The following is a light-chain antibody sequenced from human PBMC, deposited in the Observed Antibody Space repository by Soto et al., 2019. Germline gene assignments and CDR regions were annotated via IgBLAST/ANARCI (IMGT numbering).Light chain of an antibody. J-gene: IGKJ1*01. CDR2: GVS. Sequence: EIVMTQSPATLSVSPGEGATLYCKASQSVSSNLAWYQHKPGQAPRLLIYGVSTRATGLPARFSGSGSGTEFTLTISSLQSEDFAVYYCQQYNNWPRTFGQGTKVDIK. V-gene: IGKV3-15*01. CDR3: QQYNNWPRT. CDR1: QSVSSN.